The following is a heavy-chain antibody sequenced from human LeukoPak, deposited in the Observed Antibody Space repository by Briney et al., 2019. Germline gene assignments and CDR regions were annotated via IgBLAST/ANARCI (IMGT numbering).Heavy chain of an antibody. J-gene: IGHJ6*02. D-gene: IGHD3-22*01. Sequence: GGSLRLSCAASGFTVSSNYMSWVRQASGKGLEGVSVIYSGGSTYYSNAVKGRFTISRDNSKNKLYLQMNSMRAEDTAVYYCARDRRRPQYYYDSSGQGPYYYGMDVWGQGTTVTVSS. CDR3: ARDRRRPQYYYDSSGQGPYYYGMDV. V-gene: IGHV3-66*01. CDR2: IYSGGST. CDR1: GFTVSSNY.